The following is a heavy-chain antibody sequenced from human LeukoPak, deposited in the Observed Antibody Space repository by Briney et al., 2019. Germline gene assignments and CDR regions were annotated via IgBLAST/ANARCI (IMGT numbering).Heavy chain of an antibody. V-gene: IGHV1-18*04. D-gene: IGHD3-16*01. CDR3: ARDRFPTMGGEFRLWWFDP. CDR2: INPYNGNT. CDR1: GYTLSSYG. Sequence: ASVKVSCKASGYTLSSYGVTWVRQAPGQGLEWMGWINPYNGNTNYAQKLQGRVTMTTDTSTSTAYMELRGLRSDDTAVYYCARDRFPTMGGEFRLWWFDPWGQGTLVIVSS. J-gene: IGHJ5*02.